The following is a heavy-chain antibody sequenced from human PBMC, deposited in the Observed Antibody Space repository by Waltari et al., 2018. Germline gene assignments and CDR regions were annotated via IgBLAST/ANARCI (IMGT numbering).Heavy chain of an antibody. Sequence: QVQLVESGGGVVQPGGSLRLSCAASGFTFSSYGMHWVRQAPGKGLEWVAFIRYDGSNKYYTDSVKGRFTISRDNSKNTLYLQMNSLRAEDTAVYYCAKERQWLPPRLDYWGQGTLVTVSS. CDR1: GFTFSSYG. D-gene: IGHD6-19*01. J-gene: IGHJ4*02. CDR3: AKERQWLPPRLDY. V-gene: IGHV3-30*02. CDR2: IRYDGSNK.